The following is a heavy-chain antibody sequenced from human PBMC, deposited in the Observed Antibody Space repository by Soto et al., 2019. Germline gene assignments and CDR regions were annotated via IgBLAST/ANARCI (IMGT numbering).Heavy chain of an antibody. D-gene: IGHD3-3*01. CDR2: INGDGSST. CDR3: TRDAYYDFGSGYSGYYYYYMDV. CDR1: GFTFSSYW. V-gene: IGHV3-74*01. Sequence: EVQLVESGGGLVQPGGSLRLSCAASGFTFSSYWMHWVRQAPGKGLVWVSRINGDGSSTSYADSVKGRFTISRDNAKNRLYLQMNSLGPEDTAVYYCTRDAYYDFGSGYSGYYYYYMDVWGKGTTVTVSS. J-gene: IGHJ6*03.